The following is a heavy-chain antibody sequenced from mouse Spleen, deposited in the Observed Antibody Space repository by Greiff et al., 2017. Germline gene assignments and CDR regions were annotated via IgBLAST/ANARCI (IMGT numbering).Heavy chain of an antibody. D-gene: IGHD1-1*01. CDR3: ARYRVVAPYFDY. CDR2: IYPGDGDT. J-gene: IGHJ2*01. CDR1: GYAFSSYW. V-gene: IGHV1-80*01. Sequence: QVQLQQSGAELVKPGASVKISCKASGYAFSSYWLNWVKQRPGKGLEWIGQIYPGDGDTNYNGKFKGKATLTADKSSSAAYMQLSSLTSEDSAVYFCARYRVVAPYFDYWGQGTTLTVSS.